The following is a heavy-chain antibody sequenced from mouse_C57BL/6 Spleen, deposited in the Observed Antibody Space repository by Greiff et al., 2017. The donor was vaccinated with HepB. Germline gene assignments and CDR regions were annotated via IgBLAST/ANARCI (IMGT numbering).Heavy chain of an antibody. V-gene: IGHV2-2*01. Sequence: VHLVESGPGLVQPSQRLSITCTVSGFSLTSYGVHWVRQSPGKGLEWLGVIWSGGSTDYNAAFISRLSISKDNSKRQVFFKMNSLQADDTAIYYCARNSPYDGSLDYWGQGTTLTVSS. J-gene: IGHJ2*01. D-gene: IGHD2-3*01. CDR2: IWSGGST. CDR1: GFSLTSYG. CDR3: ARNSPYDGSLDY.